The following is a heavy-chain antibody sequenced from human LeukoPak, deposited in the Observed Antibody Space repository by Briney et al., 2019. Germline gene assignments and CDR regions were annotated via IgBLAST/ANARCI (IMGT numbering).Heavy chain of an antibody. CDR2: ISNTGDT. J-gene: IGHJ4*02. V-gene: IGHV4-59*01. CDR3: AREGDYCSSTSCYKGFDY. Sequence: PSETLSLTCSVSGASISSYYWSWIRQPPGKGLEWIGFISNTGDTNYNPSLKSRVIISVDTSKNQFSLKLSSVTAADTAVYYCAREGDYCSSTSCYKGFDYWGQGTLATVSS. CDR1: GASISSYY. D-gene: IGHD2-2*02.